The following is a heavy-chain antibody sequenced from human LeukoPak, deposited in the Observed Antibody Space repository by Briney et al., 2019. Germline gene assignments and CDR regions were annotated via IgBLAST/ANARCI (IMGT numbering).Heavy chain of an antibody. J-gene: IGHJ4*02. V-gene: IGHV3-7*03. D-gene: IGHD3-22*01. Sequence: GGSLRLSCAASGFTFSSYWMSWVRQAPGKGLEWVANIKQDGSEKYYVDFVKGRFTISRDNAKNSLYLQMNSLRAEDTAVYYCARDYYDSSGYYSVPLYWGQGTLVTVSS. CDR3: ARDYYDSSGYYSVPLY. CDR2: IKQDGSEK. CDR1: GFTFSSYW.